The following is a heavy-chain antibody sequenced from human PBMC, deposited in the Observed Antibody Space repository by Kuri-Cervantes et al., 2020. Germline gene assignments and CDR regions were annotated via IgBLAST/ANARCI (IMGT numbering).Heavy chain of an antibody. CDR2: ITSTSNYI. J-gene: IGHJ4*02. D-gene: IGHD2-15*01. Sequence: ETLSLTCAASGFTFRSYSMNWVRQAPGKGLEWVSSITSTSNYIYYADSVKGRFTISRDNAKNSLYLQMNSLRAEDTAVYYCAPGRWFMELGPYYWGQGTLVTVSS. V-gene: IGHV3-21*01. CDR3: APGRWFMELGPYY. CDR1: GFTFRSYS.